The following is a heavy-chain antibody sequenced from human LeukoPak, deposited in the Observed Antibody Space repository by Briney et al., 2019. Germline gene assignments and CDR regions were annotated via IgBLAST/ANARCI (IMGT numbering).Heavy chain of an antibody. CDR2: FDPGDGET. CDR3: ATVQGPPEYYYDSSGYYY. CDR1: GYTLTELS. D-gene: IGHD3-22*01. J-gene: IGHJ4*02. Sequence: ASVKVSCKVSGYTLTELSMHWVRQAPGKGLEWMGGFDPGDGETIYAQKFQGRVTMTEDTSTDTAYMELSSLRSEDTAVYYCATVQGPPEYYYDSSGYYYWGQGTLVTVSS. V-gene: IGHV1-24*01.